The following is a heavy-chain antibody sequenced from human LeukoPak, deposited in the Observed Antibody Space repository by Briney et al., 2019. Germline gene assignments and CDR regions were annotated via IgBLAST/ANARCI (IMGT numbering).Heavy chain of an antibody. J-gene: IGHJ4*02. CDR2: VVVGSGNT. CDR3: AREREYYFDY. V-gene: IGHV1-58*02. CDR1: GFTFTTSS. D-gene: IGHD5-24*01. Sequence: TSVKVSCKASGFTFTTSSMQWVRQTRGQRLEWIGWVVVGSGNTNYAQKLQGRVTMTTDTSTSTAYMELRSLRSDDTAVYYCAREREYYFDYWGQGTLVTVSS.